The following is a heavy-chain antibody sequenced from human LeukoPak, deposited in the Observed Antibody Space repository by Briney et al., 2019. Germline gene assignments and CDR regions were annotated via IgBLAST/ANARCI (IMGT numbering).Heavy chain of an antibody. D-gene: IGHD3-3*01. CDR2: INPVGGST. CDR3: ARDLTVLRFLEWFQPNYYMDV. CDR1: GYTFTSYY. Sequence: ASVNVSFKASGYTFTSYYMHGVRQAPGQGLEWMGIINPVGGSTSYVQKFQGRVTMTRDMSTSTVYMELSSLRSEDTAVYYFARDLTVLRFLEWFQPNYYMDVWGKGTTVTVSS. J-gene: IGHJ6*03. V-gene: IGHV1-46*01.